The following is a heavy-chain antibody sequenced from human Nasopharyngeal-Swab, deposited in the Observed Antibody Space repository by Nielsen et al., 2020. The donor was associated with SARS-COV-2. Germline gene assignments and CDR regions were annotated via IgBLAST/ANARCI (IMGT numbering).Heavy chain of an antibody. CDR2: IYHSGST. Sequence: SETLSLTCAVSRGSISSSNWWSWVRQPPGKGLEWIGEIYHSGSTNYNPSLKSRVTILVDKSKNQFSLKLSSVTAADTAVYYCARGHYGSGSYRDYWGQGTLVTVSS. D-gene: IGHD3-10*01. CDR1: RGSISSSNW. J-gene: IGHJ4*02. V-gene: IGHV4-4*02. CDR3: ARGHYGSGSYRDY.